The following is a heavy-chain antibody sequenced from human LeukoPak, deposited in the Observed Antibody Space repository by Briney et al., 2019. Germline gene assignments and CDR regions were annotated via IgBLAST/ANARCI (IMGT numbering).Heavy chain of an antibody. CDR1: GSSFISDW. CDR2: IYPRDTYT. Sequence: GAALEISCEAGGSSFISDWNCGGRQMRGKGLEWMGIIYPRDTYTRYSPSFQGQVTISADTSTNTAYLEWTSLKASDTAMYYCARQPNPDFDYWGQGTLVTVSP. V-gene: IGHV5-51*01. J-gene: IGHJ4*02. CDR3: ARQPNPDFDY.